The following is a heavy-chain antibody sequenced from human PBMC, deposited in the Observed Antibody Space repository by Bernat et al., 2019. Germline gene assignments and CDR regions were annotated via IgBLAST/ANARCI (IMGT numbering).Heavy chain of an antibody. CDR1: GFTFSSYA. V-gene: IGHV3-23*01. CDR3: AKFGAETWGDYYYYMDV. D-gene: IGHD3-10*01. CDR2: ISGSGGST. Sequence: EVQLLESGGGLVQPGGSLRLSCAASGFTFSSYAMSWVRQAPGKGLEWVSAISGSGGSTYYADSVKGRFTISRDNSKNTLYLQMNSLRAEDTAVYYRAKFGAETWGDYYYYMDVWGKGTTVTVSS. J-gene: IGHJ6*03.